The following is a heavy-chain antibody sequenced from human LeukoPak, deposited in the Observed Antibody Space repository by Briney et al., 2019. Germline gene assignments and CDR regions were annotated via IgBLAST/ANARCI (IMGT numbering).Heavy chain of an antibody. J-gene: IGHJ4*02. V-gene: IGHV4-39*01. D-gene: IGHD2-21*02. Sequence: SETLSLTCTVSGGSIRSSSSDFYYWGWIRQPPGKGLEWIGSIYYSGSSYYNASLKGRATISVDTSKNQFSLKLSSVTAADTAVYYCARPIVVVTAYIDYWGQGILVTVSS. CDR1: GGSIRSSSSDFYY. CDR2: IYYSGSS. CDR3: ARPIVVVTAYIDY.